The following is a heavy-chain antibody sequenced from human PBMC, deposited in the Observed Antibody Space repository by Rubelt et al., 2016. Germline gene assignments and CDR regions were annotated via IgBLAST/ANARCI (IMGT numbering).Heavy chain of an antibody. Sequence: EVQLVESGGGLVQPGGSLRLSCAASGFTFSSYGMHWVRQAPGKGLEWVSSISSSSSYIYYADSVKGRFTISRDNAKNSLYLQMNSLRAEDTAVYYWAREMGFGVVIISAYYYYGMDVWGQGTTVTVSS. D-gene: IGHD3-3*01. CDR3: AREMGFGVVIISAYYYYGMDV. J-gene: IGHJ6*02. V-gene: IGHV3-21*01. CDR1: GFTFSSYG. CDR2: ISSSSSYI.